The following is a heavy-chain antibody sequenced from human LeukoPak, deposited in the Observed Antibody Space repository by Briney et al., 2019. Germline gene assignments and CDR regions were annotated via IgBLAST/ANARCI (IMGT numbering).Heavy chain of an antibody. CDR3: ASLYFGTPTYSL. CDR1: GYSFTAYG. CDR2: ISGHTGTA. Sequence: GASVKVSCKASGYSFTAYGMGWLRQAPGQGLEWMGWISGHTGTAIYAQNLQGRVTLTADTFTSTVYMELSRLRSDDTAVYYCASLYFGTPTYSLWGQGTLVTVSS. J-gene: IGHJ4*02. D-gene: IGHD3-9*01. V-gene: IGHV1-18*01.